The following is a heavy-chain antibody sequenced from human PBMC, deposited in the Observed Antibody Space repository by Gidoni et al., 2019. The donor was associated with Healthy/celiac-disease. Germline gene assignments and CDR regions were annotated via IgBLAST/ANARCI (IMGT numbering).Heavy chain of an antibody. CDR2: ISYDGSNK. CDR3: AKDRRPAWQLAPSGGPFDY. Sequence: QLQLVESGGGAVHPGRSLRLSCAASGFTFSLYVMHWVRQAPAKGLEWVAVISYDGSNKYDADSVKGRFTISRENSKNTLYLQMNSLRAEDTAVYSFAKDRRPAWQLAPSGGPFDYWGQGTLVTVSS. CDR1: GFTFSLYV. V-gene: IGHV3-30*18. J-gene: IGHJ4*02. D-gene: IGHD6-6*01.